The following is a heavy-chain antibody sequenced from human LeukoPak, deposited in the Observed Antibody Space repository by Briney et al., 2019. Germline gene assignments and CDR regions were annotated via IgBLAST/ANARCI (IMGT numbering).Heavy chain of an antibody. CDR1: GGSIRGYY. CDR2: IYYSASS. D-gene: IGHD4-17*01. J-gene: IGHJ4*02. Sequence: SETLSLTCTVSGGSIRGYYWNWIRQPPGKGLEWIGFIYYSASSNYNPSLKSRVSMSIDTSRNQFSLKLTSVTAADTAVYYCARVSDYGGTRSFDYWGQGILVTVSS. CDR3: ARVSDYGGTRSFDY. V-gene: IGHV4-59*01.